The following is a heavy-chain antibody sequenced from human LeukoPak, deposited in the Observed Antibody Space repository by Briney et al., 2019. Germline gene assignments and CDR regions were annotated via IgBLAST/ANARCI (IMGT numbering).Heavy chain of an antibody. CDR2: ISGSGGST. V-gene: IGHV3-23*01. Sequence: GGSLRLSCAASGFTFSSYAMSWVRQAPGKGLEWVSAISGSGGSTYYADSVKGWFTISRDNSKNTLYLQMSSLRAEDTAVYYCASSPGWELLRVAYWGQGTLVTVSS. CDR1: GFTFSSYA. CDR3: ASSPGWELLRVAY. D-gene: IGHD1-26*01. J-gene: IGHJ4*01.